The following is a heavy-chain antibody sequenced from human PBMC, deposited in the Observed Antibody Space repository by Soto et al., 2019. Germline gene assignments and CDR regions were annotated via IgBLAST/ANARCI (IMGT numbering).Heavy chain of an antibody. CDR3: ARDIVGATTGWFDP. V-gene: IGHV3-30-3*01. Sequence: ESGGGVVQPGRSLRLSCAASGFTFSSYAMHWVRQAPGKGLEWVAVISYDGSNKYYADSVKGRFTISRDNSKNTLYLQMNSLRAEDTAVYYCARDIVGATTGWFDPWGQGTLVTVSS. CDR1: GFTFSSYA. CDR2: ISYDGSNK. J-gene: IGHJ5*02. D-gene: IGHD1-26*01.